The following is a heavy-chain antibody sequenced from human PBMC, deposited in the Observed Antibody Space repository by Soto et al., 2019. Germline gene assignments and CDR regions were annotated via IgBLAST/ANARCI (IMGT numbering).Heavy chain of an antibody. CDR3: ASASGPDQYYYGMDV. CDR1: GFTFSDYY. D-gene: IGHD3-10*01. J-gene: IGHJ6*02. Sequence: QVQLVESGGGLVKPGGSLRLSCAASGFTFSDYYMSWIRQAPGKGLEWVSYISSSSSYTNYADSVKGRFTISRDNAKNSLYLQMNSLRAEDTAVYCCASASGPDQYYYGMDVWGQGTTVTVSS. V-gene: IGHV3-11*05. CDR2: ISSSSSYT.